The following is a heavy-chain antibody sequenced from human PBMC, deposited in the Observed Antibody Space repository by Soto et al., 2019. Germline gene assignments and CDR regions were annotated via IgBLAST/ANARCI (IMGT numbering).Heavy chain of an antibody. Sequence: PGGSLRLSCAASGFTFSSYAMYWVRQAPGKGLEWVSVISGSGGSTYYADSVKGRFTISRDNSKSTLYLQMNSLRAEDTAVYYCVRERGLSSFYGMDVWGQGTTVTVSS. V-gene: IGHV3-23*01. CDR2: ISGSGGST. CDR1: GFTFSSYA. J-gene: IGHJ6*02. CDR3: VRERGLSSFYGMDV. D-gene: IGHD2-21*02.